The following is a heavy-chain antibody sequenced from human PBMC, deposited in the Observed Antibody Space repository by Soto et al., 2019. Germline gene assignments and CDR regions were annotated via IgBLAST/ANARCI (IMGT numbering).Heavy chain of an antibody. J-gene: IGHJ6*01. D-gene: IGHD2-8*01. CDR2: ISVYSGIT. CDR1: GYTFSRSA. Sequence: VASVKVSCKASGYTFSRSAFSWLRQAPGQGLEWMGWISVYSGITEYAQKFKDRAMMTTDTSTSTAYMELRSLGSDDTAVYYCTRDLSWSKSNGKWQTKEGNYGMDVWGQGTTVTVSS. CDR3: TRDLSWSKSNGKWQTKEGNYGMDV. V-gene: IGHV1-18*01.